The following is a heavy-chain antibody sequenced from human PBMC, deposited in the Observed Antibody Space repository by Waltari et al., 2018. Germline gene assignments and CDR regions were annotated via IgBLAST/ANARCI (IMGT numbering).Heavy chain of an antibody. V-gene: IGHV3-53*02. CDR2: SYSGGST. CDR3: AREGVDTANDY. J-gene: IGHJ4*02. D-gene: IGHD5-18*01. Sequence: EVRLVETGGGLIQPGGSLRLSCAASGLTVRSDFMGWVRQAPGKGLGCVSVSYSGGSTYYADSVKGRFTISRDNSKNTVYLQMNSLRVEDTAVYYCAREGVDTANDYWGQGTLVTVSA. CDR1: GLTVRSDF.